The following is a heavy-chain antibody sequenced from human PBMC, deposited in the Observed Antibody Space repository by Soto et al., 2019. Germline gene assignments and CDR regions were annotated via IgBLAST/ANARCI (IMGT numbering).Heavy chain of an antibody. Sequence: GGSLRLSCVASGFTFNIYYMSWVRQAPGKGLEWVSSISDNGGYTWSADSVQGRFTISRDNSMNTLNLQMNSLRVEDTAVYYCAKMRFRSGYYTDVWGRGTTVTVSS. CDR2: ISDNGGYT. CDR3: AKMRFRSGYYTDV. J-gene: IGHJ6*03. V-gene: IGHV3-23*01. D-gene: IGHD3-3*01. CDR1: GFTFNIYY.